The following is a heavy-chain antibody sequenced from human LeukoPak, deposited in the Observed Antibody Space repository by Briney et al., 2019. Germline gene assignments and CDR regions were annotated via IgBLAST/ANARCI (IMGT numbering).Heavy chain of an antibody. CDR3: ARYCSSTSLNWFDP. CDR2: MNPNSGNT. V-gene: IGHV1-8*01. CDR1: GYTFTSYD. J-gene: IGHJ5*02. Sequence: ASVKVSRKASGYTFTSYDINWVRQAPGQGLEWMGWMNPNSGNTGYAQKFQGRVTMTRNTSISTAYMELSSLRSEDTAVYYCARYCSSTSLNWFDPWGQGTLVTVSS. D-gene: IGHD2-2*01.